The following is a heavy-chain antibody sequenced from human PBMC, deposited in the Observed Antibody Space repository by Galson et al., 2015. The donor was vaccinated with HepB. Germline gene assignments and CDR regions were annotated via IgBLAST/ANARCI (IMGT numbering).Heavy chain of an antibody. CDR3: AGSTMVRGVRSPEAFDY. CDR2: ISAYNGNT. V-gene: IGHV1-18*01. J-gene: IGHJ4*02. D-gene: IGHD3-10*01. Sequence: SVKVSCKASGYTFTSYGISWVRQAPGQGLEWMGWISAYNGNTNYAQKLQGRVTMTTDTSTSTAYMELRGLRSDDTAVYYCAGSTMVRGVRSPEAFDYWGQGTLVTVSS. CDR1: GYTFTSYG.